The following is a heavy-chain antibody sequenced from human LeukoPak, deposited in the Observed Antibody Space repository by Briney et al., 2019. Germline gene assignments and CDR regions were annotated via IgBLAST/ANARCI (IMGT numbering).Heavy chain of an antibody. CDR2: ISAKNGNT. D-gene: IGHD5-12*01. V-gene: IGHV1-18*01. J-gene: IGHJ3*02. CDR3: AREVATLDAFDI. Sequence: ASVTDSCKACGYTFYIYGISWVRPTPGQGREWMGWISAKNGNTNFAQRFQGRVAMTTDTSTSAAYMELRSLRSDDTAVYYCAREVATLDAFDIWGQGTMVTVSS. CDR1: GYTFYIYG.